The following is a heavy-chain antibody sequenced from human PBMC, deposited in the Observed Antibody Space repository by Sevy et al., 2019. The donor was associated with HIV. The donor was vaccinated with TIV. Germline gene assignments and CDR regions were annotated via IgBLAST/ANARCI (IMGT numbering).Heavy chain of an antibody. CDR3: ARVFDSEGAFDL. J-gene: IGHJ3*01. V-gene: IGHV4-59*13. Sequence: SQTLSLTCTVSGGSIRRYYWSWIRQPPGKGLEWIGYIYNSGNTNYNPSLKSRVTISVDTSKNQFSLRLSSVTAADTALYYCARVFDSEGAFDLWGQGTMVTVSS. CDR2: IYNSGNT. D-gene: IGHD2-21*01. CDR1: GGSIRRYY.